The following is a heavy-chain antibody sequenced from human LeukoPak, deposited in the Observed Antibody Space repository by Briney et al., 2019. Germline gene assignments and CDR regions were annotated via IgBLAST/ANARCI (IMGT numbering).Heavy chain of an antibody. CDR2: ISGSGGST. CDR1: GFTFSSYA. CDR3: AKDLTRFGQQTRQIDY. Sequence: GGSLRLSCAASGFTFSSYAMSWVRQAPGKGLEWVSAISGSGGSTYYADSVKGRFTISRDNSKNTLYLQMNSLRAEDTAVYYCAKDLTRFGQQTRQIDYWGQGTLVTVSS. V-gene: IGHV3-23*01. D-gene: IGHD3-10*01. J-gene: IGHJ4*02.